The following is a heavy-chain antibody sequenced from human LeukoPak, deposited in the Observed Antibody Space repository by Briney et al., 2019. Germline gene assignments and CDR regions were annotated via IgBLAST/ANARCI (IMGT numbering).Heavy chain of an antibody. CDR1: GFTFSSYS. D-gene: IGHD4-17*01. J-gene: IGHJ4*02. Sequence: NPGGSLRLSCAASGFTFSSYSMNWVRQAPGKGLEWASSISSSSSYIYYADSVKGRFTISRDNAKNSLYLQMNSLRAEDTAVYYCASKGYGDYPFDYWGQGTLVTVSS. CDR2: ISSSSSYI. V-gene: IGHV3-21*01. CDR3: ASKGYGDYPFDY.